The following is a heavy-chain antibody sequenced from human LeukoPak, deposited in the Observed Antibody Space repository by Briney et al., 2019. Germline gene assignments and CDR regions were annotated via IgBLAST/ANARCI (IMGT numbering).Heavy chain of an antibody. J-gene: IGHJ4*02. D-gene: IGHD6-13*01. CDR3: ARQMGAGTAIFDY. V-gene: IGHV1-69*13. Sequence: ASVKVSCKASGGTFSSYAISWVRQAPGQGLEWMGGIIPIFGTANYAQKFQGRVTITADESTSTAYMELSSLRSEDTAVYDCARQMGAGTAIFDYWGQGTLVTVSS. CDR2: IIPIFGTA. CDR1: GGTFSSYA.